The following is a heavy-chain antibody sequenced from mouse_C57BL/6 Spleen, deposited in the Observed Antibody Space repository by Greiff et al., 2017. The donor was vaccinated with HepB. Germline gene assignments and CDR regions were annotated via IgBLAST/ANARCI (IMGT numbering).Heavy chain of an antibody. CDR2: ISYDGSN. CDR1: GYSITSGYN. V-gene: IGHV3-6*01. J-gene: IGHJ3*01. D-gene: IGHD2-1*01. Sequence: EVKLLESGPGLVKPSQSLSLTCSVTGYSITSGYNWNWIRQFPGNKLEWMGYISYDGSNNYNPSLKNRISITRDTSKNQFFLKLNSVTTEDTATYYCARDLYYGNLAWFAYWGQGTLVTVSA. CDR3: ARDLYYGNLAWFAY.